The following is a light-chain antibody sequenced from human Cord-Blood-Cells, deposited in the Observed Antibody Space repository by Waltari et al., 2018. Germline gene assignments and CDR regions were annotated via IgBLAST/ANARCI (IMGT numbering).Light chain of an antibody. Sequence: QSALTHPRSVSGSPGQSLPISCTGTSSDVGGYSYVSWYQQHPGKAPKLMIYEVSKRPSGVPDRFSGSKSGNTASLTISGLQAEDEADYYCCSYAGSYTWVFGGGTKLTVL. V-gene: IGLV2-11*01. CDR1: SSDVGGYSY. CDR2: EVS. J-gene: IGLJ3*02. CDR3: CSYAGSYTWV.